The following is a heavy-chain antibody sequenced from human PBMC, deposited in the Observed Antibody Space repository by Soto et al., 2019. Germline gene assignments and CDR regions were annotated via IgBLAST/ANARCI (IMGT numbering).Heavy chain of an antibody. CDR2: TRNKGNSYTT. CDR1: GFTFSDHH. V-gene: IGHV3-72*01. CDR3: AFVAATRAE. J-gene: IGHJ4*02. D-gene: IGHD5-12*01. Sequence: EVQLVESGGALVQPGGSLRLSCAASGFTFSDHHMDWVRQAPGKGLEWVGRTRNKGNSYTTEYAASVKGRFTISRDESHNSLYLQMDRLQTRDTTVYSCAFVAATRAEWGQGNVATVSS.